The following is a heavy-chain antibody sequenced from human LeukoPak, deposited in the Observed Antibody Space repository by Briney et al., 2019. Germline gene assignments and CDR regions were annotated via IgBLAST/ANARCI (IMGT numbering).Heavy chain of an antibody. J-gene: IGHJ4*02. CDR1: GFTFSDYY. Sequence: GGSLRLSCAASGFTFSDYYMSWIRQAPGQGLEWVSYISSSGRTIHYADSVKGRFTISRDNAKNSLYLEMNSLRAEDTAVYYCAKSPSSWKFDDWGQGTLVTVSS. CDR2: ISSSGRTI. V-gene: IGHV3-11*04. CDR3: AKSPSSWKFDD. D-gene: IGHD6-13*01.